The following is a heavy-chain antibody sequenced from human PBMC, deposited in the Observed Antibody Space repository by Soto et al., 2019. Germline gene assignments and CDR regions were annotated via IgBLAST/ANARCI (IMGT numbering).Heavy chain of an antibody. Sequence: QLLESGPGLVKPSETLSLTCTVSGGSISSGRYYWGWIRQPPGKGLEWIGSIYYSGSTYSNPSLKSRVTISVDTSKNQFSLRLSSVTAADTAVYYCARHSDCSGGSCYSEYFAVGNWFDPWGQGTLVTVSS. J-gene: IGHJ5*02. V-gene: IGHV4-39*01. CDR1: GGSISSGRYY. CDR2: IYYSGST. CDR3: ARHSDCSGGSCYSEYFAVGNWFDP. D-gene: IGHD2-15*01.